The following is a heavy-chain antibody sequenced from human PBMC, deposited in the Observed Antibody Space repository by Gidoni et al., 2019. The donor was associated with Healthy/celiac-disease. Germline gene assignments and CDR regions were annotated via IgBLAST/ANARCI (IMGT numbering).Heavy chain of an antibody. Sequence: EVHLLESGGGLVQPGGSLRLSGAAAGFPFSSYAMSWVRQAPGKGLEWVSAISGSGGSKYYADSVKGRFTISRDNSKNTLYLQMNSLRAEDTAVYYCAKDLSGYYYPHYFDYWGQGTLVTVSS. V-gene: IGHV3-23*01. D-gene: IGHD3-22*01. J-gene: IGHJ4*02. CDR3: AKDLSGYYYPHYFDY. CDR1: GFPFSSYA. CDR2: ISGSGGSK.